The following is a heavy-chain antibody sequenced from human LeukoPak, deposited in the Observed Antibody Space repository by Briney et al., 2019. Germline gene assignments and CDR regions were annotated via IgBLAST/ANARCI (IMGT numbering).Heavy chain of an antibody. CDR2: ISGSGGST. CDR3: ARVASGILGVVIRLDY. V-gene: IGHV3-23*01. D-gene: IGHD3-3*01. CDR1: GFTFSSYA. Sequence: GGSLRLSCAASGFTFSSYAMSWVRQAPGEGLEWVSAISGSGGSTYYADSVKGRFTISRDNSKNTLYLQMNSLRAEDTAVYYCARVASGILGVVIRLDYWGRGTLVTVSS. J-gene: IGHJ4*02.